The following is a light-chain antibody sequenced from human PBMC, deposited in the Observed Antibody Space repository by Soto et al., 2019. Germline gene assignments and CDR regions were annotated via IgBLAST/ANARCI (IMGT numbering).Light chain of an antibody. CDR3: QQYNNWLPVT. CDR2: GAS. J-gene: IGKJ3*01. V-gene: IGKV3-15*01. Sequence: EIVFTQSPAPLSLSPGERPTLSCRDSQSVNSYLAWYQQKHGQAPRLLXYGASTRANGIPDRSSGGGSGTELTLTISSLQPSDFSVYYCQQYNNWLPVTFGPGTKVD. CDR1: QSVNSY.